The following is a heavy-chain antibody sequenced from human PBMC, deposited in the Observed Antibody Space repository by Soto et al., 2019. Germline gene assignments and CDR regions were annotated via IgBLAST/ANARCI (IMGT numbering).Heavy chain of an antibody. V-gene: IGHV3-30-3*01. CDR1: GFTFSSYA. CDR2: ISYDGSNK. CDR3: ARASSGIVGY. D-gene: IGHD2-15*01. J-gene: IGHJ4*02. Sequence: PGGSLRLSCAASGFTFSSYAMHWVRHAPGKGLEWVAVISYDGSNKYYADSVKGRFTISRDNSKNTLYLQMNSLRAEDTAVYYCARASSGIVGYWGQGTLVTVSS.